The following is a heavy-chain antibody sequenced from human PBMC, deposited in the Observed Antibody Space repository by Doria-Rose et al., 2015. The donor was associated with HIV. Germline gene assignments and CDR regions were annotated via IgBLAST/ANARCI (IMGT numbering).Heavy chain of an antibody. CDR1: GVSLSSPGMG. CDR3: ARIKSSRWYHKYYFDF. D-gene: IGHD6-13*01. CDR2: IFSDDER. J-gene: IGHJ4*02. Sequence: VTLKESGPVLVKPTETLTLTCTVSGVSLSSPGMGVSWIRQPPGKALEWLANIFSDDERSYQTSLKSRLTISSGTSKSQVVLTMTDMDPVDTATYYCARIKSSRWYHKYYFDFWGQGTLVIVSA. V-gene: IGHV2-26*01.